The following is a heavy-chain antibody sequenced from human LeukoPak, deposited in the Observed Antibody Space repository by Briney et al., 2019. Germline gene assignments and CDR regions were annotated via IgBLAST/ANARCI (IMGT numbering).Heavy chain of an antibody. CDR2: ITSNGGST. J-gene: IGHJ3*02. CDR3: ARGVTYDAFDI. CDR1: GFTFSSYA. Sequence: GGSLRLACEASGFTFSSYAMHWVRQAPGKGLEYISSITSNGGSTYYAKSVQGRFTISRDNSKNTLYLQMGSLRAEDMAVYYCARGVTYDAFDIWGQGTMVTVSS. D-gene: IGHD2-21*02. V-gene: IGHV3-64*01.